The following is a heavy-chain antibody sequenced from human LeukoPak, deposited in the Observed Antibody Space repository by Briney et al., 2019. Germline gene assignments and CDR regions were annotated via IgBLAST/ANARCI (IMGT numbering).Heavy chain of an antibody. CDR3: AKKPATIKFPFDI. CDR2: ISTTGGYT. Sequence: GGSLRLSCVGSVFSFSTYDMGWVRQTTGKGLEWVSAISTTGGYTEDADSVKGRFTISRDNSQNTLFLQMHSLRAEDTAVYYCAKKPATIKFPFDIWGQGTLVTVSP. D-gene: IGHD5-24*01. CDR1: VFSFSTYD. V-gene: IGHV3-23*01. J-gene: IGHJ4*02.